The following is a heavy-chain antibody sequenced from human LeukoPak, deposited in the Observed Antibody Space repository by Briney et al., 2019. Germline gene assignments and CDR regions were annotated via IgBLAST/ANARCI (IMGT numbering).Heavy chain of an antibody. CDR3: ASGSYYYDSSGYYYMGPFDY. CDR1: GGTFSSYA. D-gene: IGHD3-22*01. J-gene: IGHJ4*02. CDR2: IIPIFGTA. Sequence: SVKVSCKASGGTFSSYAISWVRQAPGQGLEWMGGIIPIFGTANYAQKFQGRVTITADESTSTAYMELSSLRSEDTAVYYCASGSYYYDSSGYYYMGPFDYWGQGTLVTVSS. V-gene: IGHV1-69*13.